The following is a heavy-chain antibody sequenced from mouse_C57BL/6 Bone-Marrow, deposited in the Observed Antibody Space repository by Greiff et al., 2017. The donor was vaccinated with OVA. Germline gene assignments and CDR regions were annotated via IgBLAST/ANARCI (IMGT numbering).Heavy chain of an antibody. V-gene: IGHV5-12*01. J-gene: IGHJ4*01. Sequence: EVQRVESGGGLVQPGASLKLSCAASGFTFTGYYMYWVRQTPGKSLEWIAYISPGGGSTYYPETVKGRFTLSRDNAKNALYLQMSRLTSEDTAMYYCARHDPPSYYAMWYWGQKTSVTAAS. CDR1: GFTFTGYY. CDR3: ARHDPPSYYAMWY. CDR2: ISPGGGST.